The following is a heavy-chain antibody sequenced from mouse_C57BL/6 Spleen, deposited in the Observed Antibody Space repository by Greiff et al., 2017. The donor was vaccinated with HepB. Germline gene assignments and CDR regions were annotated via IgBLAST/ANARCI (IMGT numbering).Heavy chain of an antibody. Sequence: QVQLQQSGAELMKPGASVKLSCKATGYTFTGYWIEWVKQRPGHGLEWIGEILPGSGSTNYNEKFKGKATLTADTSSNTAYMQLSSLTTEDSAIYYCARKGTTVRGYFDYWGQGTTLTVSS. CDR1: GYTFTGYW. CDR3: ARKGTTVRGYFDY. D-gene: IGHD1-1*01. V-gene: IGHV1-9*01. CDR2: ILPGSGST. J-gene: IGHJ2*01.